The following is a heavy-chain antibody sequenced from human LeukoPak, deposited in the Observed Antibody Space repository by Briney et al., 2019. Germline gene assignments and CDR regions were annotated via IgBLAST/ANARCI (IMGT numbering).Heavy chain of an antibody. J-gene: IGHJ4*02. V-gene: IGHV3-23*01. Sequence: HAGGSLRLSCAASGFTFSSYAMSWVRQAPGKGLEWVSAISGSGGSTYYADSVKGRFTISRDNSKNTLYLQMNSLRAEDTAVYYCANADHILPRRHTVPLASLGYWGQGTLVTVSS. D-gene: IGHD3-9*01. CDR3: ANADHILPRRHTVPLASLGY. CDR1: GFTFSSYA. CDR2: ISGSGGST.